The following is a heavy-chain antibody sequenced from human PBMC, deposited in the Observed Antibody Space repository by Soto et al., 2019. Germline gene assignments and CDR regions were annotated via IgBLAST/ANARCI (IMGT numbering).Heavy chain of an antibody. CDR3: ARDRAAAGRGFGS. V-gene: IGHV1-69*13. CDR1: GGTFSSYA. J-gene: IGHJ4*02. D-gene: IGHD6-13*01. CDR2: IIPIFGTA. Sequence: SVEVSCRASGGTFSSYAISWVRQAPGQGLEWMGGIIPIFGTANYAQKFQGRVTITADESTSTAYMELSSLRSEDTAVYYCARDRAAAGRGFGSWGQGALVTVSS.